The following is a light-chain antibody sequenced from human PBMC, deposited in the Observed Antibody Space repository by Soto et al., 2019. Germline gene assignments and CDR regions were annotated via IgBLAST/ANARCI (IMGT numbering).Light chain of an antibody. CDR3: CSYAGSSTYV. Sequence: QSVLTQPASVSGSPGQSITISCTGTSSDVGTYHLVSWYQQHPGKNHKLMIEDVSKRTSGISNRYSGSKSGNTASLTISGLQAEDEADYYCCSYAGSSTYVFGIGTKLTVL. V-gene: IGLV2-23*02. CDR1: SSDVGTYHL. CDR2: DVS. J-gene: IGLJ1*01.